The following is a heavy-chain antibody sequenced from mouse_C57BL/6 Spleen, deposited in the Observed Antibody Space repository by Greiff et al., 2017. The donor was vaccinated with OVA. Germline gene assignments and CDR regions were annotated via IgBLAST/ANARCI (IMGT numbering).Heavy chain of an antibody. Sequence: QVQLQQSGAELVRPGTSVKVSCKASGYAFTNYLIEWVKQRPGQGLEWIGVINPGSGGTNYNEKFKGKATLTADKSSSTAYMQLSSLTSEDSAVYCCARGYSGSQWGQGTTLTVSS. CDR1: GYAFTNYL. CDR2: INPGSGGT. J-gene: IGHJ2*01. CDR3: ARGYSGSQ. V-gene: IGHV1-54*01. D-gene: IGHD1-1*01.